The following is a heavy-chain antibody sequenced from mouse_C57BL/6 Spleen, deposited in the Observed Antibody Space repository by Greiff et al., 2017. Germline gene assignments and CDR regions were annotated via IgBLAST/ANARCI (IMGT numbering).Heavy chain of an antibody. CDR2: IYPGDGDT. J-gene: IGHJ3*01. Sequence: QVQLKQSGAELVKPGASVKISCKASGYAFSSYWMNWVKQRPGKGLEWIGQIYPGDGDTNYNGKVKGKATLTADNSSSTAYMQLSSLTSEDSAVYFCASYYDYEDWFAYWGQGTLVTVSA. CDR3: ASYYDYEDWFAY. CDR1: GYAFSSYW. V-gene: IGHV1-80*01. D-gene: IGHD2-4*01.